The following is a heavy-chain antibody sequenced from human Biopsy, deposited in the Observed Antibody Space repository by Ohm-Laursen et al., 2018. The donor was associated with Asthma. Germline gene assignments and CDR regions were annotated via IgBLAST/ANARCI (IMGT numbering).Heavy chain of an antibody. Sequence: SLRLSCTASGFTFRSYAMHWVRQAPGKGLEWVAVISHDGQTQHYAESVKGRFALSRDNSQNTLYLQMISLRTDDAAVYYCAKRRGYSDFNDFDYWGHGTLVTVSP. CDR3: AKRRGYSDFNDFDY. V-gene: IGHV3-30*09. CDR1: GFTFRSYA. D-gene: IGHD4-11*01. J-gene: IGHJ4*01. CDR2: ISHDGQTQ.